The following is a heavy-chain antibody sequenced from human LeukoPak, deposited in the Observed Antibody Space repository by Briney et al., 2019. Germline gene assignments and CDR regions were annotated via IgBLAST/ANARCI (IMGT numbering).Heavy chain of an antibody. CDR1: GGTFSSYA. CDR3: ASSSYGQVSNVDTAMGFDY. V-gene: IGHV1-2*02. CDR2: INPNSGGT. D-gene: IGHD5-18*01. J-gene: IGHJ4*02. Sequence: ASVKVSCKASGGTFSSYAISWVRQAPGQGLEWMGWINPNSGGTNYAQKFQGRVTMTRDTSISTAYMELSRLRSDDTAVYYCASSSYGQVSNVDTAMGFDYWGQGTLVTVSS.